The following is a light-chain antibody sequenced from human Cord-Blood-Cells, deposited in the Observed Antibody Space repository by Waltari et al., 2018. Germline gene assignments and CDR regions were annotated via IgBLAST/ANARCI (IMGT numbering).Light chain of an antibody. CDR3: SSYTSSSTPNV. CDR2: DVS. CDR1: SSDVGGYNY. J-gene: IGLJ1*01. V-gene: IGLV2-14*01. Sequence: QSALTQPASVPGSPGQSITISSTGTSSDVGGYNYVPWYQQHPGKAPKLMIYDVSNRPSGVSNRFSGSKSGNTASLTISGLQAEDEADYYCSSYTSSSTPNVFGTGTKVTVL.